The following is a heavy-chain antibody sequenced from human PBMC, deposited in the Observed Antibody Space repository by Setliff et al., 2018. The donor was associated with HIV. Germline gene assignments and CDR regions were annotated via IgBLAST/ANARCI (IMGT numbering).Heavy chain of an antibody. CDR2: IYYDGRT. CDR1: GGSIRTGAYY. CDR3: ARGVARQVVIDRWFDP. D-gene: IGHD2-21*01. J-gene: IGHJ5*02. Sequence: SETLSLTCTVSGGSIRTGAYYWGWIRQPPGKGLEWIGSIYYDGRTFYKPSLKSRLTISVDTSKNQFSLSLNSVTAADTAIYYCARGVARQVVIDRWFDPWGQGTPVTVSS. V-gene: IGHV4-39*07.